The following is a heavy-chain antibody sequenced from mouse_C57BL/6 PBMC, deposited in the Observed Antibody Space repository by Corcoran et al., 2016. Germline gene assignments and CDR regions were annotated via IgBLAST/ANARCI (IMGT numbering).Heavy chain of an antibody. Sequence: QVQLQQSGPELVKPGASVKISCKASGYTFTDYYINWVKQRPGQGLEWIGGIFPGSGSTYYNEKFKGKDTLTVDKSSSTAYMLLSSLTSEDSAVYFCARKGLPGGWYFDVWGTGTTVTVSS. CDR1: GYTFTDYY. V-gene: IGHV1-75*01. J-gene: IGHJ1*03. CDR3: ARKGLPGGWYFDV. D-gene: IGHD2-4*01. CDR2: IFPGSGST.